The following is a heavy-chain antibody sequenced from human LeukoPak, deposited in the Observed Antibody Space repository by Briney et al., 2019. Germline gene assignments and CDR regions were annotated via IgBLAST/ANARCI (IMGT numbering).Heavy chain of an antibody. CDR1: GGTFSSYA. J-gene: IGHJ4*02. D-gene: IGHD3-22*01. CDR2: IIPIFGTA. Sequence: SVKVSCKASGGTFSSYAISWVRQAPGQGLEWMGRIIPIFGTANYAQKFQGRVTITADESTSTAYMELSSLRSEDTAVYYCASVDYYVSSGYDRFDYWGQGTLVTVSS. V-gene: IGHV1-69*13. CDR3: ASVDYYVSSGYDRFDY.